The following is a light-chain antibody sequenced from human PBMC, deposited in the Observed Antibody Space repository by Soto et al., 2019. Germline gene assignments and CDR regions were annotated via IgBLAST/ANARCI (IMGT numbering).Light chain of an antibody. CDR3: QQRSNGLT. J-gene: IGKJ4*01. Sequence: EIVLTQSPGTLSLSPVERATLSCRASQSVSSSYLAWYQQKPGQAPRLLIYGASSRATGIPDRFSGSGSGTDFTLTISRLEPEDFAIYYCQQRSNGLTFGGGTKVDI. CDR2: GAS. CDR1: QSVSSSY. V-gene: IGKV3D-20*02.